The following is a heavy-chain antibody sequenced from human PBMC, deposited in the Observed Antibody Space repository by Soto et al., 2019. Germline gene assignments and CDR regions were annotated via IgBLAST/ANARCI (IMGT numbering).Heavy chain of an antibody. Sequence: GGSLRLSCAASGFSFSDFGMTWVRQAPGKGLEWVSTIHREGTNTHYADSVKGRFTISRDNSKDTLYLQMNSLRAEDTAVYYCAAAGTAYDAFDIWGQGTMVTVSS. J-gene: IGHJ3*02. D-gene: IGHD6-13*01. V-gene: IGHV3-23*01. CDR1: GFSFSDFG. CDR3: AAAGTAYDAFDI. CDR2: IHREGTNT.